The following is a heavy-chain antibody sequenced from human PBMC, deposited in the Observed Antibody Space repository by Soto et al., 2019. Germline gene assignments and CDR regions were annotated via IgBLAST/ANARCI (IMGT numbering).Heavy chain of an antibody. V-gene: IGHV4-34*01. Sequence: SETLSLTCAVYGGSFSGYYWSWIRQPPGKGLEWIGEINHSGSTSYNPSLKSRVTISVDTSKNQFSLKLSSVTAADTAVYYCARDRGYDILTGYSDPYYYYMDVWGKGTTVTVSS. CDR2: INHSGST. D-gene: IGHD3-9*01. CDR3: ARDRGYDILTGYSDPYYYYMDV. J-gene: IGHJ6*03. CDR1: GGSFSGYY.